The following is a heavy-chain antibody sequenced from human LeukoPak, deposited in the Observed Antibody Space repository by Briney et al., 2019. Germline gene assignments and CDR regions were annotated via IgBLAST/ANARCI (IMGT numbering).Heavy chain of an antibody. CDR2: ISSSGSTI. CDR1: GFTFSDYY. D-gene: IGHD6-13*01. CDR3: AKRGYSSSWNFDS. J-gene: IGHJ4*02. Sequence: GGSLRLSCAASGFTFSDYYMSWIRQAPGKGLEWVSYISSSGSTIYYADSVKGRFTISRDNSKNTVSLQMNSLRPEDTAVYYCAKRGYSSSWNFDSWGQGTLVTVSA. V-gene: IGHV3-11*04.